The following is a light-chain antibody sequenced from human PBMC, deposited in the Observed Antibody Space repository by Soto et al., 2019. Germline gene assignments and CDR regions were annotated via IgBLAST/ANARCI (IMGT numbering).Light chain of an antibody. V-gene: IGLV2-8*01. Sequence: QSALTQPPSASGSXXXSVTXSCTGTSSDVGGYNYVSWYQQHPGKAPKLMIYEVSKRPSGVPDRFSGSKSGNTASLTVSGLQAEDEADYYCSSYAGSNNYVFGTGTKLTVL. CDR1: SSDVGGYNY. J-gene: IGLJ1*01. CDR3: SSYAGSNNYV. CDR2: EVS.